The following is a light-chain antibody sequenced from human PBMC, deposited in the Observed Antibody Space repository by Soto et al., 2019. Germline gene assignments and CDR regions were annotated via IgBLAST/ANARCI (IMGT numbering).Light chain of an antibody. V-gene: IGLV2-8*01. CDR3: SSYAGSNNLYVV. CDR2: EAS. Sequence: QSALTQPPSASGSPGQSVTISCTGTSSDVGGYNYVSWYQQHPGKAPKLMISEASKRPSGVPGRFSGSKSGNTASLTVSGLQAEDEADYYCSSYAGSNNLYVVFGGGTKVTVL. J-gene: IGLJ2*01. CDR1: SSDVGGYNY.